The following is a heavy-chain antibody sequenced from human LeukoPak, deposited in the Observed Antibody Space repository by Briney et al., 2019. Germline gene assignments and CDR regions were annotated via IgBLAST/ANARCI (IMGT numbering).Heavy chain of an antibody. D-gene: IGHD3-22*01. V-gene: IGHV3-21*01. CDR2: ISSSSSYI. J-gene: IGHJ4*02. CDR1: GFTFSSYS. CDR3: VRDRYYDSPPRGDY. Sequence: GGSLRLSCAASGFTFSSYSMNWDRQAPWKGLEWVSSISSSSSYIYYADSVKGRFTISRDNAKNSLYLQMNSLRAEDTAVYYCVRDRYYDSPPRGDYWGQGTLVTVSS.